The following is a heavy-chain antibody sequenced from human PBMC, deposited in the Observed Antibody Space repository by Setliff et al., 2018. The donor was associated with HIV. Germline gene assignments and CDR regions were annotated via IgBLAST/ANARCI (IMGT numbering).Heavy chain of an antibody. Sequence: ASVKVSCKASGYTFTSYGISWVRQAPGQGLEWMGWTSAYNGNTNYAQKLQGRVTITRDTSASTAYMELSSLRSEDTAVYYCARDDYGDYYYYYMDVWGKGTTVTVSS. J-gene: IGHJ6*03. V-gene: IGHV1-18*01. CDR2: TSAYNGNT. CDR3: ARDDYGDYYYYYMDV. D-gene: IGHD4-17*01. CDR1: GYTFTSYG.